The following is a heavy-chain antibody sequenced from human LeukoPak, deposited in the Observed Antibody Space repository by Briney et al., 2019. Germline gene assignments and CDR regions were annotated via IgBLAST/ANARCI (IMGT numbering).Heavy chain of an antibody. Sequence: SETRSLTCTLSGASISGTTYYWGWIRQPPVKGLEWIGPVYSNGRPYYNPSLKSRVAIYVDPSKNQFFLNVTSVTAADTAVYYCSRARAPVVIDVGYWGQGNLVAVGS. D-gene: IGHD3-22*01. CDR3: SRARAPVVIDVGY. CDR1: GASISGTTYY. CDR2: VYSNGRP. J-gene: IGHJ4*02. V-gene: IGHV4-39*01.